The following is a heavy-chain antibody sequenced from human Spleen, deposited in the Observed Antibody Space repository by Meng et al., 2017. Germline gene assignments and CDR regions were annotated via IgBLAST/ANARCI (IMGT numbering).Heavy chain of an antibody. CDR2: ISYDGSRQ. Sequence: GESLKISCAASGFPFSTYAMHWVRQAPGKGLEWVGAISYDGSRQYYADSVKGRLSISRDNSKSTLYLQMNSLRADDTTVFHCPSSTTWYTGTDAFDIWGQETMVTVSS. J-gene: IGHJ3*02. V-gene: IGHV3-30*04. D-gene: IGHD2-2*02. CDR1: GFPFSTYA. CDR3: PSSTTWYTGTDAFDI.